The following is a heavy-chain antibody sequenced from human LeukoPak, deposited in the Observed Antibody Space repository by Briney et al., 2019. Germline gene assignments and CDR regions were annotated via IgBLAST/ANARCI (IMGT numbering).Heavy chain of an antibody. Sequence: GGSLRLSCAASGFTFSSYAMSWVRQAPGKGLEWVSAISGSGGSTYYADSVKGRFTISRDNSKNTLYLQMNSPRAEDTAVYYCATRTYYYDSSGYYFGYWGQGTLVTVSS. CDR3: ATRTYYYDSSGYYFGY. CDR2: ISGSGGST. V-gene: IGHV3-23*01. D-gene: IGHD3-22*01. CDR1: GFTFSSYA. J-gene: IGHJ4*02.